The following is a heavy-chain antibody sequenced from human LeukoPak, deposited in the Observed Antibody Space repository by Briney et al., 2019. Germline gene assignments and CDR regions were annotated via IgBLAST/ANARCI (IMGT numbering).Heavy chain of an antibody. J-gene: IGHJ4*02. CDR2: ISSSSTYT. CDR1: GFTFSDYY. CDR3: ARGKMGATSFFDY. V-gene: IGHV3-11*06. Sequence: GRSLRLSCAASGFTFSDYYMSWIRQAPGKGLEWVSYISSSSTYTNYADSVKGRFTISRDNAKNSLYLQMNSLRAEDTAVYSCARGKMGATSFFDYWGQGILVTVSS. D-gene: IGHD1-26*01.